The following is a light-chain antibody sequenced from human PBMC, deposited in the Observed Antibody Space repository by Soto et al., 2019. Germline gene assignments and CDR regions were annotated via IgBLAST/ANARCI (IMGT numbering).Light chain of an antibody. Sequence: IQMTHSPSSLCASVGDRVTITCRASQGIRNDLDWFQQKPGKAPKLLIYAASNLQSGVPARFSGSGSGTDFTLTISSLQPEDFATYYCLQKYFYPFTFGPGTKVDIK. CDR3: LQKYFYPFT. V-gene: IGKV1-6*01. J-gene: IGKJ3*01. CDR1: QGIRND. CDR2: AAS.